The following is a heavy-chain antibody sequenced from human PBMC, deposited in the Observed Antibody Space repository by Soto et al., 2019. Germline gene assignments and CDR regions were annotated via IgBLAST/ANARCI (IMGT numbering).Heavy chain of an antibody. Sequence: SETLSLTCAVYGGSFSGYYWSWIRQPPGKGLEWIGEINHSGSTNYNPSLKSRVTISVDTSKNQFSLKLSSVTAADTAVYYCARKRITMVRGVIYYYYGMDVWGQGTTVTVS. CDR2: INHSGST. D-gene: IGHD3-10*01. CDR3: ARKRITMVRGVIYYYYGMDV. J-gene: IGHJ6*02. V-gene: IGHV4-34*01. CDR1: GGSFSGYY.